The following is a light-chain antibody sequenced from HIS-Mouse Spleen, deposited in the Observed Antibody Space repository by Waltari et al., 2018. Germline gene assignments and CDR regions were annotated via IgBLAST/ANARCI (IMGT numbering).Light chain of an antibody. Sequence: EIVLTQSPATLSLSPGERATLSCRASPSVSSYLAWYQQKPGQAPRLLIYDASNRATGIPDRFSGSGSGTDFTLTISSLEPEDFAVYYCQQRSNXFTFGQGTRLEIK. CDR1: PSVSSY. CDR2: DAS. CDR3: QQRSNXFT. J-gene: IGKJ5*01. V-gene: IGKV3-11*01.